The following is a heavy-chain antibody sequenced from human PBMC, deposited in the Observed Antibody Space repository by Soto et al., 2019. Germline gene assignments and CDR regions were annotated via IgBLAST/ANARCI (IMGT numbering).Heavy chain of an antibody. Sequence: GQGLEWMGWISAYNGNTNYAQKLQGRVTMTTDTSTSTAYMELRSLGSDDTAVYYCASGWFGEFVYYFDYWGQGTLVTVSS. D-gene: IGHD3-10*01. CDR2: ISAYNGNT. CDR3: ASGWFGEFVYYFDY. J-gene: IGHJ4*02. V-gene: IGHV1-18*01.